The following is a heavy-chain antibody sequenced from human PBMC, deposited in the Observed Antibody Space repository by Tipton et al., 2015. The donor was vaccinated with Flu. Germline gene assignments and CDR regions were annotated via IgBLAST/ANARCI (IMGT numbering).Heavy chain of an antibody. CDR3: VAPWDSLSRGVTTRVGPRRDAFDI. CDR1: GYSFTSYW. V-gene: IGHV5-51*03. D-gene: IGHD4-17*01. Sequence: VQLVQSGAEVKKPGESLKISCKGSGYSFTSYWIGWVRQMPGKGLEWMGIIYPGDSDTRYSPSFQGQVTISADKSISTAYLQWSSLKASDTAMYYCVAPWDSLSRGVTTRVGPRRDAFDIWGQGTMVTVSP. J-gene: IGHJ3*02. CDR2: IYPGDSDT.